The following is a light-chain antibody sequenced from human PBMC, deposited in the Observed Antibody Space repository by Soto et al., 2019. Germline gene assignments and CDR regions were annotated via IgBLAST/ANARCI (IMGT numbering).Light chain of an antibody. CDR3: QQRSNWPMYT. J-gene: IGKJ2*01. V-gene: IGKV3-11*01. Sequence: EIVLTQSPATLSLSPGERATLSCRASQSVSSYLAWYQQKPGQAPRLLIYDASNRATGIPARFSCSGSGTDFTLTISSLEPEDFAVYYCQQRSNWPMYTFGQGTKQEIK. CDR1: QSVSSY. CDR2: DAS.